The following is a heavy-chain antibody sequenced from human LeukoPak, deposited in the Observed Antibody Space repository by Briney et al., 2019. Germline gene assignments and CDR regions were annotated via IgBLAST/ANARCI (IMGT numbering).Heavy chain of an antibody. J-gene: IGHJ5*02. V-gene: IGHV1-46*01. CDR1: GYTFTSYY. CDR2: INPGGGST. Sequence: ASVKVSCKASGYTFTSYYMHWVRQAPGQGLEWMGIINPGGGSTSYAQKFQGRVTMTRDTSTSTVYMELSSLRSEDTAVYYCAREEVSVAGTYNWFDPWGQGTLVTVSS. CDR3: AREEVSVAGTYNWFDP. D-gene: IGHD6-19*01.